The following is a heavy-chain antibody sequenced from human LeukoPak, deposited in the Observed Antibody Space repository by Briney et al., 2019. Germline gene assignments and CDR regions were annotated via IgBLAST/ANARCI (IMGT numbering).Heavy chain of an antibody. Sequence: GGSLRLSCAASGFTVSSNYMIWVRQAPGKGLEWVSSIVGSSSTYYADSVKGRFTISRDNSKYTVYLEMNSLRVEDTAMYYCSKERPEEYYASGSYFDYWGQGTLVTVSS. J-gene: IGHJ4*02. CDR1: GFTVSSNY. CDR3: SKERPEEYYASGSYFDY. CDR2: IVGSSST. D-gene: IGHD3-10*01. V-gene: IGHV3-66*02.